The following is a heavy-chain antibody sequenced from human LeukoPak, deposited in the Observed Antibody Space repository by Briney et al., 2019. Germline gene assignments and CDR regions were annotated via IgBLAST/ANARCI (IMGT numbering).Heavy chain of an antibody. J-gene: IGHJ4*02. CDR3: ARRKGDGYNSPFDY. CDR2: IYPGDSDT. D-gene: IGHD5-24*01. CDR1: GYSFPNYW. Sequence: SGAPLQISCKGSGYSFPNYWIGWVRQMPGKGLKWMEIIYPGDSDTRYSRSVQGQVTMSADKSINTAYLQGTSLKASDTAMYYCARRKGDGYNSPFDYWGQGTLVTVSS. V-gene: IGHV5-51*01.